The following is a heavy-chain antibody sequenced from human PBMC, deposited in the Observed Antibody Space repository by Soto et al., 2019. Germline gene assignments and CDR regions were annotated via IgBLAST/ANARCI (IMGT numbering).Heavy chain of an antibody. CDR3: ASLAVAGTGPNDAFDI. Sequence: GGSLRLSCAASGFTFSSYAMHWVRQAPGKGLEWVAVISYDGSNKYYADSVKGRFTISRDNSKNTLYLQMNSLRAEDTAVYYCASLAVAGTGPNDAFDIWGQGTMVTVSS. V-gene: IGHV3-30-3*01. J-gene: IGHJ3*02. CDR1: GFTFSSYA. D-gene: IGHD6-19*01. CDR2: ISYDGSNK.